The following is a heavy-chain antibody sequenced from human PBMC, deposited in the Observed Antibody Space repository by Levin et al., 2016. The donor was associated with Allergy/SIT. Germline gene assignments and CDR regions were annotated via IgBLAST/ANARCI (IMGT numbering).Heavy chain of an antibody. V-gene: IGHV3-21*01. J-gene: IGHJ4*02. Sequence: WIRQPPGKGLEWVSSISSSSSYIYYADSVKGRFTISRDNAKNSLYLQMNSLRAEDTAVYYCARDQLWNYSFDYWGQGTLVTVSS. CDR2: ISSSSSYI. D-gene: IGHD1-7*01. CDR3: ARDQLWNYSFDY.